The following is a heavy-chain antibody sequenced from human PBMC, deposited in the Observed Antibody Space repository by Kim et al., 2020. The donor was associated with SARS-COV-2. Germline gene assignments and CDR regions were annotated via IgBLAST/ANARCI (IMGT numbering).Heavy chain of an antibody. CDR3: ARDVGGWFDP. Sequence: GGSLRLSCAASGFTFSSYAMHWVRQAPGKGLEWVAVISYDGSNKYYADSVKGRFTISRDNSKNTLYLQMNSLRAEDTAVYYCARDVGGWFDPWGQGTLVTVSS. CDR1: GFTFSSYA. D-gene: IGHD3-16*01. CDR2: ISYDGSNK. J-gene: IGHJ5*02. V-gene: IGHV3-30*04.